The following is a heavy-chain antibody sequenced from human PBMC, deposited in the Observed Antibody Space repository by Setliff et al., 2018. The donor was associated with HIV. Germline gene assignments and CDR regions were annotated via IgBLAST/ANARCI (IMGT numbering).Heavy chain of an antibody. J-gene: IGHJ5*02. Sequence: SETLSLTCTVSGYSISSGYYWGWIRQPPGKGLEWIGSIHQSGSTYYNSSLKSRVTMSVDTSKNKFSLKLSSVTAADTAVYYCARDLGSAYSYAQGRFDPWGQATLVTVSS. D-gene: IGHD5-18*01. CDR1: GYSISSGYY. CDR2: IHQSGST. CDR3: ARDLGSAYSYAQGRFDP. V-gene: IGHV4-38-2*02.